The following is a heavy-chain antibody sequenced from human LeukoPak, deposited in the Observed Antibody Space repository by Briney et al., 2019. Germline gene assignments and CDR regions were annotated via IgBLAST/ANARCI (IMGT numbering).Heavy chain of an antibody. J-gene: IGHJ4*02. D-gene: IGHD3-3*01. CDR3: ARGQAYYDFWSGHSSPDY. CDR1: GGSFSGYY. Sequence: PSETLSLTCAVYGGSFSGYYWSWIRQPPGKGLEGIGEINHSGSTNYNPSLKSRDTISVDTSKNQFSLKLSSVTAADTAVYYCARGQAYYDFWSGHSSPDYWGQGTLVTVSS. CDR2: INHSGST. V-gene: IGHV4-34*01.